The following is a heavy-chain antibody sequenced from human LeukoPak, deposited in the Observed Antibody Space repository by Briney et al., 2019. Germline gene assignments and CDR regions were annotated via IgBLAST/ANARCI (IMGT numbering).Heavy chain of an antibody. CDR2: IKTQIDGGTT. Sequence: GGSLRLFCAASGFIFNIAWMTWVRQAPGKWLEWVGRIKTQIDGGTTDYASPVKGRFTISRDDSKNTLYLQMNSLKTEDTGVYYCTTSQQLLNYAYDFWGQGTMVTVSS. CDR3: TTSQQLLNYAYDF. CDR1: GFIFNIAW. J-gene: IGHJ3*01. D-gene: IGHD2-2*01. V-gene: IGHV3-15*01.